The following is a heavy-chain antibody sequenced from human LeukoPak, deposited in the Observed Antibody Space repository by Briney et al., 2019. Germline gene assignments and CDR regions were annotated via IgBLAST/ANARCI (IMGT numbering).Heavy chain of an antibody. D-gene: IGHD3-10*01. CDR1: GGTFSSYA. V-gene: IGHV1-69*13. J-gene: IGHJ3*02. Sequence: SVKVSCKASGGTFSSYAISWVRQAPGQGLEWMGGIIPIFGTANYAQKFQGRVTITADESTSTAYMELSSLRSEDTAMYYCAVYGSGSYSHAFDIWGQGTMVTVSS. CDR3: AVYGSGSYSHAFDI. CDR2: IIPIFGTA.